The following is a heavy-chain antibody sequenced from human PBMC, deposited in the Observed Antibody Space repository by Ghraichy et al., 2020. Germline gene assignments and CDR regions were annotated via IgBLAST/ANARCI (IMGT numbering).Heavy chain of an antibody. D-gene: IGHD5-12*01. CDR1: GGSIRGHY. CDR3: ARRGHGYSLVYYGLDV. J-gene: IGHJ6*02. CDR2: VHYSGNT. Sequence: SETLSLTCSVSGGSIRGHYWSWIRQPPGKGLEWIGFVHYSGNTDYSPSIKSRATISLDTPRNQFSLTLTSVTAADTALYYCARRGHGYSLVYYGLDVWGQGTTVTVSS. V-gene: IGHV4-59*08.